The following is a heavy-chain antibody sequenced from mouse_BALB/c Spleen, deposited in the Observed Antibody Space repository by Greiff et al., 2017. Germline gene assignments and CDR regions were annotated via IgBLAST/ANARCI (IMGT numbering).Heavy chain of an antibody. V-gene: IGHV5-17*02. CDR3: AKSHPNLLLRLDY. CDR1: GFTFSSFG. Sequence: DVKLVESGGGLVQPGGSRKLSCAASGFTFSSFGMHWVRQAPEKGLEWVAYISSGSSTIYYADTVKGRFTISRDNPKNTLFLQMTSLRSEDTAMYYCAKSHPNLLLRLDYWGQGTTLTVSS. D-gene: IGHD1-1*01. J-gene: IGHJ2*01. CDR2: ISSGSSTI.